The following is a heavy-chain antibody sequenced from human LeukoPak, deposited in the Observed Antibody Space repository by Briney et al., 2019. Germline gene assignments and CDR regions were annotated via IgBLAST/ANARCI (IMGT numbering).Heavy chain of an antibody. CDR1: GGSISSGSYY. CDR2: IYTSGST. Sequence: SETLSLTCTVSGGSISSGSYYWSWIRQPAGKGLEWIGRIYTSGSTNYNPSLKSRVTISVDTSKNQFSLKLSSVTAADTAVYYCAAYSSSSWVDYWGQGTLVTVSS. D-gene: IGHD6-6*01. J-gene: IGHJ4*02. V-gene: IGHV4-61*02. CDR3: AAYSSSSWVDY.